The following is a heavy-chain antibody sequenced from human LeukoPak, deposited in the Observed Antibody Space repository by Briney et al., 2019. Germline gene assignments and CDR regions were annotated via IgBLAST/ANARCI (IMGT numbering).Heavy chain of an antibody. CDR1: GYIFTSYY. Sequence: GASVKVSCKASGYIFTSYYMHWVRQAPGQGLEWMGIINPSGGSTSYAQKFQGRVTMTRDMSTSTVYMELSSLRSEDTAVYYCARDSDSSGRIGWFDPWGQGTLVTVSS. CDR3: ARDSDSSGRIGWFDP. J-gene: IGHJ5*02. CDR2: INPSGGST. D-gene: IGHD3-22*01. V-gene: IGHV1-46*01.